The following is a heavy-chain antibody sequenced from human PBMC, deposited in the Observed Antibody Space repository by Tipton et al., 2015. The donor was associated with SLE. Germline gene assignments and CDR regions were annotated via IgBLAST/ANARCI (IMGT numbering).Heavy chain of an antibody. V-gene: IGHV4-39*07. CDR2: IYYGGGSPYSGTT. CDR1: GFSISSSSYY. J-gene: IGHJ6*03. Sequence: TLSLTCTVSGFSISSSSYYWGWIRQPPGKGLEWIGNIYYGGGSPYSGTTYHNPSLKSRVTISVDTSKSQFSLKLSSVTAADTAVYYCARVGGIAARYYYYYMDVWGKGTTVTVSS. CDR3: ARVGGIAARYYYYYMDV. D-gene: IGHD6-6*01.